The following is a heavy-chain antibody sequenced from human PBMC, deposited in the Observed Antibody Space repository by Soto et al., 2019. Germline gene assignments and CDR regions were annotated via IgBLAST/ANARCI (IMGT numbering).Heavy chain of an antibody. V-gene: IGHV1-2*04. CDR1: GYTFTGYY. CDR3: ARVGDTAMDDFDY. Sequence: ASVKVSCKASGYTFTGYYMHWVRQAPGQGLEWMGWINPNSGGTNYAQKFQSWVTMTRDTSISTAYMELSRLRSDDTAVYYCARVGDTAMDDFDYWGQGTLVTVSS. CDR2: INPNSGGT. D-gene: IGHD5-18*01. J-gene: IGHJ4*02.